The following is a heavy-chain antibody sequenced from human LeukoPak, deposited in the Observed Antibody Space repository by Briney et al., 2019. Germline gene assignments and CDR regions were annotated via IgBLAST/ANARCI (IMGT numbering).Heavy chain of an antibody. D-gene: IGHD3-22*01. V-gene: IGHV1-69*01. Sequence: SVKVSCKASGGTFGNYAVSWVRQAPGQGLEWMGGIIPIFGTANYAQKFQGRVTITADESTSMAYMELSSLRSEDTAVYYCARDSRYYYDRSGYYSYYYYGMDVWGQGTTVTVSS. CDR2: IIPIFGTA. CDR3: ARDSRYYYDRSGYYSYYYYGMDV. CDR1: GGTFGNYA. J-gene: IGHJ6*02.